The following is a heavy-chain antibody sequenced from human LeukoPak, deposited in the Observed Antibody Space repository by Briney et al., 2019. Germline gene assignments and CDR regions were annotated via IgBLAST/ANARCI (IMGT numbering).Heavy chain of an antibody. CDR3: AKLGYYYDSSGAYYFDY. CDR1: GFTFSSYA. CDR2: ISGSGGST. J-gene: IGHJ4*02. D-gene: IGHD3-22*01. Sequence: PGGSLRLSCAASGFTFSSYAMSWVRQAPGKGLEWVSAISGSGGSTYYADSVKGRFTISRDNSKNTLYLKMNSLRAEDTAVYYCAKLGYYYDSSGAYYFDYWGQGTLVTVSS. V-gene: IGHV3-23*01.